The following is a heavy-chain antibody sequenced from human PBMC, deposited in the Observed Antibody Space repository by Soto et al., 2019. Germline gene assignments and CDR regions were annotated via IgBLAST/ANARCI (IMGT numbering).Heavy chain of an antibody. J-gene: IGHJ6*02. CDR1: GFTFSSSG. V-gene: IGHV3-33*01. Sequence: SLRLSCAASGFTFSSSGMHWVRQAPGKGLEWVAVFWYNGSDNYYADSVKGRFTISRDNSKNTLYLQMNSLRAEDTAVYYCARAVTDYYYGMDVWGQGTTVTVSS. CDR3: ARAVTDYYYGMDV. D-gene: IGHD2-21*02. CDR2: FWYNGSDN.